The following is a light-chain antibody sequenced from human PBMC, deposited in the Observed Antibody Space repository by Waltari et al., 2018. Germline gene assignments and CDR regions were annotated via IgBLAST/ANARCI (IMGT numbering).Light chain of an antibody. V-gene: IGLV1-40*01. CDR1: RPHIGAGYD. CDR3: QSYDSSLSGSWV. CDR2: GNS. Sequence: QSVLPQPPSVSGAPGHRVTISCTGSRPHIGAGYDVHSYQQLPGTAPKLLIYGNSNRPSGVPDRFSGSKSGTSASLAITGLQAEDEADYYCQSYDSSLSGSWVFGGGTKLTVL. J-gene: IGLJ3*02.